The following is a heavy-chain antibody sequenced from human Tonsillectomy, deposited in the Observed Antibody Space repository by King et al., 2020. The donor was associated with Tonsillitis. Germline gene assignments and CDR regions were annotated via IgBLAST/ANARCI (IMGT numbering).Heavy chain of an antibody. J-gene: IGHJ3*02. V-gene: IGHV3-30*01. CDR1: GFSFSRFT. CDR2: ISDDGSSE. Sequence: VQLVESGGGVVLPGRSLRLSCAASGFSFSRFTMHWVRQAPGKGLEWVAVISDDGSSEYYADSVKGRFTISRDNSKNTLYLQMNSLRAKDTAVYYCARDKLRPPDVFDIWGQGTVVTVSS. CDR3: ARDKLRPPDVFDI. D-gene: IGHD1-1*01.